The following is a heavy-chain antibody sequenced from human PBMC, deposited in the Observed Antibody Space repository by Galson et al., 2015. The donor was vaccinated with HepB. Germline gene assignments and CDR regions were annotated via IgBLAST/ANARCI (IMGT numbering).Heavy chain of an antibody. CDR2: IKKGGSQT. J-gene: IGHJ4*02. CDR1: GYTFTSYW. Sequence: SLGLSCAASGYTFTSYWMSRVSQAPGHVLKGEANIKKGGSQTYYVDSVKGRFTISRDNAKNSLYLQMDSLRAENTAVYYCARDLGWLQYDYWGQGTLVTVSS. CDR3: ARDLGWLQYDY. V-gene: IGHV3-7*03. D-gene: IGHD5-24*01.